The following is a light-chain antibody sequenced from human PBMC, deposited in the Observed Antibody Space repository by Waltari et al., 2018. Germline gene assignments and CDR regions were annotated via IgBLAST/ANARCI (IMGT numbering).Light chain of an antibody. V-gene: IGKV3-15*01. J-gene: IGKJ4*01. CDR1: QGVSSN. Sequence: EIVMTQSPGTLSVSPGEGATLSCRARQGVSSNGALYQQRPGQAPRLLMFGASTRATGIPARVSGSESGTEFTLTISSLQSEDSAVYFCQQYTTLPLTFGGGTKVEI. CDR2: GAS. CDR3: QQYTTLPLT.